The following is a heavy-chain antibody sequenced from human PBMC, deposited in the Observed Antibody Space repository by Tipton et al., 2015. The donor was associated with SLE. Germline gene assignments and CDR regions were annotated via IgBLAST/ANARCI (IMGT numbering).Heavy chain of an antibody. D-gene: IGHD3-3*01. CDR2: INHSGST. V-gene: IGHV4-34*01. J-gene: IGHJ6*04. CDR3: TRLQFIFGGMDV. CDR1: GGSFSGYY. Sequence: TLSLTCAVYGGSFSGYYWSWIRQPPGKGLEWIGEINHSGSTNYNPSLKSRVTISVDTSKNQFSLEMRSVTAADTAVYYCTRLQFIFGGMDVWGKGTTVTVSS.